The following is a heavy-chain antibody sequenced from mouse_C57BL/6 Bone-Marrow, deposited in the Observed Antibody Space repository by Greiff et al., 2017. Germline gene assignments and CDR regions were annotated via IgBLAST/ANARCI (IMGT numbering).Heavy chain of an antibody. CDR2: IDPEDGDT. Sequence: VQLQQSGAELVRPGASVKLSCTASGFNIKDYYMHWVKQRPEQGLEWIGRIDPEDGDTEYAPKFPGKATMTADTSSNTAYLQLSTLTSEDTAVYYCRWLLYAMDYWGQGTSVTVSS. CDR3: RWLLYAMDY. D-gene: IGHD2-3*01. J-gene: IGHJ4*01. V-gene: IGHV14-1*01. CDR1: GFNIKDYY.